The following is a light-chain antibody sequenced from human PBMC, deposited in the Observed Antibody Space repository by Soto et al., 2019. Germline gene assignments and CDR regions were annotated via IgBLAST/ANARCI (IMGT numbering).Light chain of an antibody. Sequence: DVVMTQSPLSLPVTLGQPASISCRSSQSLLYSDGNTYLNWFQQRPGQSPRRLFYKVSNRDSGVPDRFRASGSGTDFTLRISRVEAADVGVYYCMQGVFWPPGRAFGQGTKVEIK. CDR2: KVS. CDR3: MQGVFWPPGRA. V-gene: IGKV2-30*01. CDR1: QSLLYSDGNTY. J-gene: IGKJ1*01.